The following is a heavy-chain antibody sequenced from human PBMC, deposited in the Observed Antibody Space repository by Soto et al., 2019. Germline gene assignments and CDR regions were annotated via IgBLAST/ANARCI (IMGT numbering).Heavy chain of an antibody. CDR3: PSATSIAVAGKET. CDR2: ISFYNGHT. CDR1: GDTVTKYG. V-gene: IGHV1-18*01. J-gene: IGHJ4*02. D-gene: IGHD6-19*01. Sequence: QVQLVQSGGEVKKPGASVKVSCKASGDTVTKYGISWVRQAPGQGLEWLGWISFYNGHTNYALKFQDRITFTTDTSTNTASMELRSLTSDDTAVYYWPSATSIAVAGKETWGQGTLVTVSS.